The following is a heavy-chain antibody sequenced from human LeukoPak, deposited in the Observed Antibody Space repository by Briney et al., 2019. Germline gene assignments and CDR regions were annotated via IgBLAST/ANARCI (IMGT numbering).Heavy chain of an antibody. CDR1: GGSISSYY. V-gene: IGHV4-4*07. Sequence: SETLSLTCTVSGGSISSYYWSWIRQPAGKGLEWIGRIYTSGSTNYNPSLKSRVTMSVGTSKNQFSLKLSSVTAADTAVYYCARSKPYYYGSGSYYGRYLEYYFDYWGQGTLVTVSS. D-gene: IGHD3-10*01. CDR2: IYTSGST. J-gene: IGHJ4*02. CDR3: ARSKPYYYGSGSYYGRYLEYYFDY.